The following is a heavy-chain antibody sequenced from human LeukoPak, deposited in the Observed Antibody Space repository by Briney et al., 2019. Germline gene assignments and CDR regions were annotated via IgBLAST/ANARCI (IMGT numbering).Heavy chain of an antibody. CDR3: ARLVATNVYFDY. J-gene: IGHJ4*02. V-gene: IGHV4-39*01. CDR1: GGSISSSSYY. Sequence: SETLSLTCTVSGGSISSSSYYWGWIRQPPGKGLEWIGSIYYSGSTYYTPSLKSRVTISVDTSKNQFCLKLSSVTAAGTAVYYCARLVATNVYFDYWGQGTLVTVSS. CDR2: IYYSGST. D-gene: IGHD5-12*01.